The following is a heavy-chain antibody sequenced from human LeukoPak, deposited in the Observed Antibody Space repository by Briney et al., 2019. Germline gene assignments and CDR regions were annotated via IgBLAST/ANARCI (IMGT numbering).Heavy chain of an antibody. V-gene: IGHV3-30-3*01. D-gene: IGHD3-10*01. CDR1: GFTFSSYA. J-gene: IGHJ4*02. CDR2: TSYDGSNK. Sequence: GGSLRLSCAASGFTFSSYAMHWVRQAPGKGLEWVAVTSYDGSNKYYADSVKGRFTISRDNSKNTLYLQMNSLRAEDTAVYYCARGEDGGYFDYWGQGTLVTVSS. CDR3: ARGEDGGYFDY.